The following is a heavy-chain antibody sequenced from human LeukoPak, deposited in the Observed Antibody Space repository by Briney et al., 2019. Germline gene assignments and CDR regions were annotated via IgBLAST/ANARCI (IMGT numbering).Heavy chain of an antibody. CDR1: GYTFTSYY. CDR3: ATSNVVVPAAMRNTFDY. CDR2: MNPNSGNT. Sequence: ASVKVSCKASGYTFTSYYMHWVRQAPGQGLEWMGWMNPNSGNTGYAQKFQGRVTMTEDTSTDTAYMELSSLRSEDTAVYYCATSNVVVPAAMRNTFDYWGQGTLVTVSS. J-gene: IGHJ4*02. V-gene: IGHV1-8*02. D-gene: IGHD2-2*01.